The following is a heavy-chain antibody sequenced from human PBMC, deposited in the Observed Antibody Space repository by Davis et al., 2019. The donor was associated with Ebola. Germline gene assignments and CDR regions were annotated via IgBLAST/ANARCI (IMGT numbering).Heavy chain of an antibody. J-gene: IGHJ4*02. V-gene: IGHV1-2*06. CDR3: ARLGRATATVTTLGFDY. CDR2: INPNTGDT. D-gene: IGHD4-17*01. Sequence: AASVKVSCKASGYTFTGYYMHWVRQAPGQGLEWMGRINPNTGDTNYAQKFQGRVTMTRDTSISTAYMELSRLRSDDTAVYYCARLGRATATVTTLGFDYWGQGTLVTVSS. CDR1: GYTFTGYY.